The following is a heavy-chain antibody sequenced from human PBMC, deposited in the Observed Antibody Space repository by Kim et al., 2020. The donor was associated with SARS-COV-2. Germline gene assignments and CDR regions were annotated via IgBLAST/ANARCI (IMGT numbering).Heavy chain of an antibody. CDR1: GFTFSSYA. V-gene: IGHV3-23*01. CDR3: AKDGCRVVVAATCGMDV. CDR2: ISGSGGST. J-gene: IGHJ6*02. Sequence: GGSLRLSCAASGFTFSSYAMSWVRQAPGKGLEWVSAISGSGGSTYYADSVKGRFTISRDNSKNTLYLQMNSLRAGDTAVYYCAKDGCRVVVAATCGMDVWGQGTTVTVSS. D-gene: IGHD2-15*01.